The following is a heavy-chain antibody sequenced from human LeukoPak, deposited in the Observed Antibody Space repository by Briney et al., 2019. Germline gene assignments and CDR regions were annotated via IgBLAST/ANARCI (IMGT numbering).Heavy chain of an antibody. CDR3: ASSLGFYGDPYYFDY. V-gene: IGHV1-18*01. J-gene: IGHJ4*02. CDR2: ISAYNGNT. D-gene: IGHD4-17*01. Sequence: ASVKVSCKASGYTFTSYGISWVRQAPGQGLEWMGWISAYNGNTNYAQKLQGRVTMTTDTSTSTAYMELRSLRSDDTAVYYCASSLGFYGDPYYFDYWGQGTLVAVSS. CDR1: GYTFTSYG.